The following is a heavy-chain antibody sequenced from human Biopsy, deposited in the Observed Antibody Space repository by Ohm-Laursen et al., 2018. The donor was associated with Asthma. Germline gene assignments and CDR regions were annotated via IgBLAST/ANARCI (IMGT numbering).Heavy chain of an antibody. V-gene: IGHV4-34*01. CDR1: GGSFSGYY. Sequence: VTLSLTCAVYGGSFSGYYWSWIRQPPGKGLEWIGEINHSGSNNYNPSLKSRVTISVDTSKNQFSLKLSSVTAADTAVYYRARITNDRIAAAGRYYYYCMDVWGQGTTVTVSS. CDR3: ARITNDRIAAAGRYYYYCMDV. J-gene: IGHJ6*02. CDR2: INHSGSN. D-gene: IGHD6-13*01.